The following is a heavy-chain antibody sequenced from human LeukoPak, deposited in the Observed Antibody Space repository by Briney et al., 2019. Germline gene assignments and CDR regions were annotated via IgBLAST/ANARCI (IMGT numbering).Heavy chain of an antibody. J-gene: IGHJ4*02. CDR3: AKHPLRFLEWLLDY. CDR1: GFTFSSYA. CDR2: ISGSGGST. D-gene: IGHD3-3*01. Sequence: GGSLRLSCAASGFTFSSYAMSWVRQAPGKGLEWVSAISGSGGSTYYADSVKGRFTISRDNSKNTLYLQMNSLRAEDTAVYYCAKHPLRFLEWLLDYWGQGTLVTVSS. V-gene: IGHV3-23*01.